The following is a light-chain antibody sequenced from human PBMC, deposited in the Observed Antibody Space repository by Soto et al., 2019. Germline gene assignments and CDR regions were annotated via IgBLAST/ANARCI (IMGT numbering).Light chain of an antibody. CDR1: NSDVGSYNR. Sequence: QSALTQPPSVSGSPGQSVAISCTGTNSDVGSYNRVSWYQQPPGAAPKLMIYEVSNRPSGVPDRFSGSKSGNTASLTISGLQAEDEADYYCNSYTGSSTYVFGTGTKVTVL. CDR2: EVS. V-gene: IGLV2-18*02. J-gene: IGLJ1*01. CDR3: NSYTGSSTYV.